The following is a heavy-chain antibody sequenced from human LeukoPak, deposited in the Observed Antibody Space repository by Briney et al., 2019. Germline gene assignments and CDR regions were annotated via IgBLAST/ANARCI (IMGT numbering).Heavy chain of an antibody. V-gene: IGHV1-8*03. D-gene: IGHD6-6*01. CDR2: INPNSGNT. CDR1: GYTFTSYD. Sequence: ASVKVSCKASGYTFTSYDINWVRQATGQGLEWMGWINPNSGNTGYAQKFQGRVTITRNTSISTAYMELSSLRSEDTAVYYCARGPSIAAPPGWDWFDPWGQGTLVTVSS. J-gene: IGHJ5*02. CDR3: ARGPSIAAPPGWDWFDP.